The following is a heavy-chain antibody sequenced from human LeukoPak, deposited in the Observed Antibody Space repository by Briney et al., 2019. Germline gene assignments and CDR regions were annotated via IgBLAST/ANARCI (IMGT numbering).Heavy chain of an antibody. Sequence: PSETLSLTCTVSGGSISSYYWSWIRQPPGKGLEWIGYINYSGSTNYNPSLKSRVTISVDTSKNQFSLKLSSVTAADTAVYYCARVRYGDCFDYWGQGTLVTVSS. J-gene: IGHJ4*02. CDR1: GGSISSYY. CDR2: INYSGST. CDR3: ARVRYGDCFDY. V-gene: IGHV4-59*01. D-gene: IGHD4-17*01.